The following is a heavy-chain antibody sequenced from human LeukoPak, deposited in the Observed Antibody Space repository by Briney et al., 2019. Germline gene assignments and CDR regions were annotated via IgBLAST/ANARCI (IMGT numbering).Heavy chain of an antibody. CDR1: GFTFSSYA. J-gene: IGHJ4*02. D-gene: IGHD6-19*01. Sequence: PGGSLRLSCAASGFTFSSYAMSWVRQAPGKGLEWASAISGSGGSTYYADSVKGRFTISRDNSKCTLYLQMNSLRAEDTAVYYCAKDRIAVAGSIFDYWGQGTLVTVSS. CDR2: ISGSGGST. V-gene: IGHV3-23*01. CDR3: AKDRIAVAGSIFDY.